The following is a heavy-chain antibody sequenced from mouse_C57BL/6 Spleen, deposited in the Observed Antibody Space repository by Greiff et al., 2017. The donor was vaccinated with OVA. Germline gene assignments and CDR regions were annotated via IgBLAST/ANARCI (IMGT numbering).Heavy chain of an antibody. CDR1: GYTFTSYW. D-gene: IGHD4-1*01. Sequence: VQLQQSGTVLARPGASVKMSCKTSGYTFTSYWMHWVKQRRGQGLEWIGAIYPGNSDTSYNQKFKGKAKLTAVTSASTAYMELSSLTNEDSAVYYCTRWGTLTGNWYFDVWGTGTTVTVSS. CDR2: IYPGNSDT. V-gene: IGHV1-5*01. CDR3: TRWGTLTGNWYFDV. J-gene: IGHJ1*03.